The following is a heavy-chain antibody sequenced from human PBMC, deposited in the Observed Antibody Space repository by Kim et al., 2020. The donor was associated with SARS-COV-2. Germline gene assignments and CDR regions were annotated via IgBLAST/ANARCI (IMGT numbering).Heavy chain of an antibody. CDR3: ARGRDYGSGSRVYYYYGMDV. D-gene: IGHD3-10*01. CDR2: INPNSGGT. CDR1: GYTFTGYY. V-gene: IGHV1-2*06. Sequence: ASVKVSCKASGYTFTGYYMHWVRQAPGQGLEWMGRINPNSGGTNYAQKFQGRVTMTRDTSISTAYMELSRLRSDDTAVYYCARGRDYGSGSRVYYYYGMDVWGQGTTVTVSS. J-gene: IGHJ6*02.